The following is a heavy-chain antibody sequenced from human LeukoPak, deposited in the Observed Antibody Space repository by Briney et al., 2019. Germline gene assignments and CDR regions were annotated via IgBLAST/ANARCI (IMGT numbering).Heavy chain of an antibody. J-gene: IGHJ5*02. Sequence: SETLSLTCAVYGGSFSGYYWSWLRQPPGKGLKWIGEINHSGSTNYNPSLKSRVTISVDTSKNQFSLKLSSVTAADTAVYYCASHYYGSGSYFSWFDPWGQGTLVTVSS. CDR3: ASHYYGSGSYFSWFDP. CDR2: INHSGST. CDR1: GGSFSGYY. V-gene: IGHV4-34*01. D-gene: IGHD3-10*01.